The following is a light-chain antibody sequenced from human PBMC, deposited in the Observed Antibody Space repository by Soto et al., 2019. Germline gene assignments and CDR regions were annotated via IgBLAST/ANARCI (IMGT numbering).Light chain of an antibody. V-gene: IGLV7-46*01. CDR3: FLNYNGGWV. J-gene: IGLJ2*01. Sequence: QAVVTQEPSLTVSPGGTVTLTCDSSTGAVTSGHYPYWFQQKPGQAPRTMISDTTNKRSWTPARFSGSLIGGKAALTLSGAQPEDEADYYCFLNYNGGWVFGGGTKLTVL. CDR2: DTT. CDR1: TGAVTSGHY.